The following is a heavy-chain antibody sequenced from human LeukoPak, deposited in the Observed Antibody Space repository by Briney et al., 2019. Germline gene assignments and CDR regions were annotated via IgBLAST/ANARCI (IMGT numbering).Heavy chain of an antibody. Sequence: SETLSLTCTVSGGSISSGAFYWSWIRQHPGKGLEWIGYIYYSGSTYYNPSLKSRVTISVDTSKNQFSLKLSSVTAADTAVYYCARAGITMVRGVIPLEWFDPWGQGTLVTVSS. J-gene: IGHJ5*02. CDR3: ARAGITMVRGVIPLEWFDP. CDR1: GGSISSGAFY. CDR2: IYYSGST. D-gene: IGHD3-10*01. V-gene: IGHV4-31*03.